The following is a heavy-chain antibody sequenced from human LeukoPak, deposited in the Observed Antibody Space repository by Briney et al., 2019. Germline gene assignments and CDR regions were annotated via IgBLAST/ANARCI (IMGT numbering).Heavy chain of an antibody. V-gene: IGHV1-18*01. CDR1: GFTFTSYG. Sequence: ASVTVSCKTYGFTFTSYGISWERQAPGQGLEWMGWISGYNGKTNYAQKFQDRVTMTTDASTSTVYMEMRNLKSDDTATYFCARTMAEHAFDIWGQGTMVTVSS. D-gene: IGHD3-10*01. J-gene: IGHJ3*02. CDR3: ARTMAEHAFDI. CDR2: ISGYNGKT.